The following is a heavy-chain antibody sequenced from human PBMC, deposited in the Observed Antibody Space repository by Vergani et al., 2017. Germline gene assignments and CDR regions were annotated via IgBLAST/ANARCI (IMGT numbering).Heavy chain of an antibody. CDR3: ARAEWELNDAFDI. V-gene: IGHV3-21*01. CDR2: ISSSSSYI. D-gene: IGHD1-26*01. J-gene: IGHJ3*02. CDR1: GFTFSGYS. Sequence: EVQLVESGGGLVKPGGSLRLSCAASGFTFSGYSMNWVRQAPGKGLEWVSFISSSSSYIYYADSVKGRFTISRDNAKNSRYLQMNSLRAEDTAVYYCARAEWELNDAFDIWGQGTMVTVSS.